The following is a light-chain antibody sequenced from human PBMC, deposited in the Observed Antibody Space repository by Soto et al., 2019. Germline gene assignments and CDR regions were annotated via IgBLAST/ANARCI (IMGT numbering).Light chain of an antibody. CDR3: QQYNGYPYT. Sequence: DIQMTQSPSTLSASVGVRVTFTCRASQSISTWLAWYHQKPGEAPKLLIYDASSLENGVPSRFSGSGSGTEFTLSISSLQPNDFATYYCQQYNGYPYTFGQGTKLEIK. V-gene: IGKV1-5*01. CDR2: DAS. CDR1: QSISTW. J-gene: IGKJ2*01.